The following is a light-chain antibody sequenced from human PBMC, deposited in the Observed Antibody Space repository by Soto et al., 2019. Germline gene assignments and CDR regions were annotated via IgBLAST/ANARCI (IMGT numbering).Light chain of an antibody. Sequence: QSALTQPASVSGSPGQSITISCTGTSSDVVGYNYVSWYQQHPGKAPKLIIYDVSNRPSGVSNRFSGSKSGNTASLTISGLQAEDESDYYCSSYTGSSTYVFGTGTKLTVL. CDR3: SSYTGSSTYV. CDR2: DVS. CDR1: SSDVVGYNY. V-gene: IGLV2-14*03. J-gene: IGLJ1*01.